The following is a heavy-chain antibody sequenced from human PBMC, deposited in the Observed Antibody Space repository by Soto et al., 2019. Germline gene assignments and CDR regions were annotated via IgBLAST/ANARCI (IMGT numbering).Heavy chain of an antibody. CDR1: GFTFSSYG. D-gene: IGHD2-8*01. V-gene: IGHV3-30*03. Sequence: GGSMRLSCAASGFTFSSYGMHWVRQAPGKGLEWVAVISYDGSNKYYADSVKGRFIISRDNAKNSLYLQMNSLRAEDTAVYYCASEVYATNDYWGPGTLVTVSS. CDR3: ASEVYATNDY. J-gene: IGHJ4*02. CDR2: ISYDGSNK.